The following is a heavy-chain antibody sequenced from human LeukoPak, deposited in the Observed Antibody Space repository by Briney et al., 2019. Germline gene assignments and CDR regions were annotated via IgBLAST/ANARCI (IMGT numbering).Heavy chain of an antibody. V-gene: IGHV3-48*01. CDR3: ARDLPAATGAFDI. Sequence: GGSLRLSCAASGFTFSSYSMNWVRQAPGKGLEWVSYISSSSSTIYYADSVKGRFTISRDNAKNSLYLQMNSLRAEDTAVYYCARDLPAATGAFDIWGQGTMVTVSS. D-gene: IGHD2-2*01. CDR2: ISSSSSTI. CDR1: GFTFSSYS. J-gene: IGHJ3*02.